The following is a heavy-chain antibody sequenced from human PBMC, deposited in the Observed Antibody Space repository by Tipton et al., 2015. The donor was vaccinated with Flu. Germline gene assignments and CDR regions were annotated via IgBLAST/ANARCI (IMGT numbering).Heavy chain of an antibody. CDR2: IYTTGTT. J-gene: IGHJ4*02. Sequence: TLSLTCTVSGDSITSGSYYWNWIRQPAGKGLEWIGRIYTTGTTNYNPSLKRRVTMSVDSSKNLFSLSLTSVTAADSAVYYCARAPPLVYGDFENWGQGILVTFSS. CDR3: ARAPPLVYGDFEN. D-gene: IGHD4-17*01. V-gene: IGHV4-61*02. CDR1: GDSITSGSYY.